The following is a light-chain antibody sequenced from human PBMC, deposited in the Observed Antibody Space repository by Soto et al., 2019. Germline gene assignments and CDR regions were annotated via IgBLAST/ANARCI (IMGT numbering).Light chain of an antibody. V-gene: IGKV1-16*01. CDR2: AAS. CDR3: QQSYSTPRT. CDR1: QYISNY. Sequence: DIQMTQSPSSLSASVGDTVTITCRASQYISNYVAWFQQKPGQAPKSLIYAASSLQSGVPSRFSGSGSGTDFTLTISSLQPEDFATYYCQQSYSTPRTFGQGTKVDIK. J-gene: IGKJ1*01.